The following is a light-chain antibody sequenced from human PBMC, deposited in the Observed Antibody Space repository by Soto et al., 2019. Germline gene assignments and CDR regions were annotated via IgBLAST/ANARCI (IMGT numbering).Light chain of an antibody. CDR1: LSVSTY. V-gene: IGKV3-11*01. CDR2: DVS. J-gene: IGKJ4*01. Sequence: EVVLTQSPATLSLSPGGSATLSCRASLSVSTYLAWYQQKPGQAPRLLISDVSKRAGGVPARFSGSGSGTDFTLTISSLEPEDFAVYYCHQRSNWPLTFGGGTKLEI. CDR3: HQRSNWPLT.